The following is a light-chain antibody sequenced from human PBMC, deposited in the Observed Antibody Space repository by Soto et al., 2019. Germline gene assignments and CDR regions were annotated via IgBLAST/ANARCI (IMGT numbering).Light chain of an antibody. J-gene: IGLJ2*01. CDR2: EVS. CDR3: SSYAASNNLGV. CDR1: SSDVGGYNY. V-gene: IGLV2-8*01. Sequence: QSVLTQPPSASGSPGQSVTFSCIGTSSDVGGYNYVSWYQQHPGKAPKLMIYEVSKRPSGVPDRFSGSKSGNTASLTVSGLQAEDEADYYCSSYAASNNLGVFGGGTKLTVL.